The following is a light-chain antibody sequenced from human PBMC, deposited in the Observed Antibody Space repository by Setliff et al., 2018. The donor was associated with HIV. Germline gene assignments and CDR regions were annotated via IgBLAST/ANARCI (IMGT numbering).Light chain of an antibody. CDR1: QTIDSY. V-gene: IGKV1-39*01. J-gene: IGKJ3*01. CDR3: QQSYRGPQIPFT. Sequence: DIQMTQSPSSLSASVGDRVTITCRASQTIDSYLNWYQQKPGKAPKLLIYAASSLQSGAPSRFSGSGSGTDFTLTISSLQPEDFATYYCQQSYRGPQIPFTFGPGTKVDIK. CDR2: AAS.